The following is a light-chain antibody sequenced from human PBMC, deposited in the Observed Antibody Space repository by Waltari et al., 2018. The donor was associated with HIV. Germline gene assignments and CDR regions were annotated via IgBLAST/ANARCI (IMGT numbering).Light chain of an antibody. V-gene: IGKV3-20*01. CDR1: QTISSAY. Sequence: EIVLPQSPGTLSSSPADRVTVSCRASQTISSAYLGWHQHKPGQAPRLLIFATSSRATGIPDRFTGGGSGTDFTLTISGLEPEDFAVYYCQHQGAFGQGTKVEIK. J-gene: IGKJ1*01. CDR3: QHQGA. CDR2: ATS.